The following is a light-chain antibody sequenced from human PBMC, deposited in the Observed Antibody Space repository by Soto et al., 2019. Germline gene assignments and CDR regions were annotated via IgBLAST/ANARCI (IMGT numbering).Light chain of an antibody. Sequence: QSVLTQPASVSGSPGQSITISCTGTSSDVGGYNYFSWYQQHPGKAPKLMIYDVSNRPSGVSNRFSGSKSGNTASLTISGLQAEDEADYYCSSYTSSSFYVFGTGTKLTVL. CDR3: SSYTSSSFYV. J-gene: IGLJ1*01. CDR1: SSDVGGYNY. CDR2: DVS. V-gene: IGLV2-14*01.